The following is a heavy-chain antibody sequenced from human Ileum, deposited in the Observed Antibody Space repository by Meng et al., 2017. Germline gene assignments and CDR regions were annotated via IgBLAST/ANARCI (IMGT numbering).Heavy chain of an antibody. CDR2: INGGTGNT. CDR1: GYTFTSHY. CDR3: ARVAVTGIGYFQY. J-gene: IGHJ1*01. V-gene: IGHV1-3*01. Sequence: QVLFLQAGAEVKKPGASGKVSCKASGYTFTSHYIHWWRQAPGQGLEWMGWINGGTGNTEYSQNFQGRITFTRDTAASTVYMELSSLRSEDTAVFYCARVAVTGIGYFQYWGQGTLVTVSS. D-gene: IGHD6-19*01.